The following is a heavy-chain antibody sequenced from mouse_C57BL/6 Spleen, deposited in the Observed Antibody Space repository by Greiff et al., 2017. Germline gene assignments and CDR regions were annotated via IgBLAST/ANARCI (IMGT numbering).Heavy chain of an antibody. J-gene: IGHJ4*01. Sequence: QVQLQQSGAELVRPGASVTLSCKASGYTFTDYEMHWVKQTPVHGLEWIGAIDPETGGTAYNQKFKGKAILTADKSSSTAYMELRSLTSEDSAVYYCTRGGTGKGFYAMDYWGQGTSVTVSS. D-gene: IGHD4-1*01. CDR1: GYTFTDYE. CDR2: IDPETGGT. V-gene: IGHV1-15*01. CDR3: TRGGTGKGFYAMDY.